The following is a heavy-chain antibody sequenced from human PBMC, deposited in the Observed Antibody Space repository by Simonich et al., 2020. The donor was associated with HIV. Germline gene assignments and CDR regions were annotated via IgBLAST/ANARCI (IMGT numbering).Heavy chain of an antibody. CDR1: GFTFDDYA. CDR2: ISWDGDNT. D-gene: IGHD6-13*01. CDR3: AKGARGSSWYYFDY. Sequence: EVQLVESGGVVVQPGGSLRLSCAASGFTFDDYAMHWFRQAPGKGLEWVSLISWDGDNTYYADSVKGRFTISRDNSENSLYLQMNSLRAEDTALYYCAKGARGSSWYYFDYWGQGTLVTVSS. V-gene: IGHV3-43D*04. J-gene: IGHJ4*02.